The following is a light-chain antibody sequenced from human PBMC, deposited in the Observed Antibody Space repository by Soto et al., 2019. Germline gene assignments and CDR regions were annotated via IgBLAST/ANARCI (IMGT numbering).Light chain of an antibody. Sequence: DIVLTHSPGTLSLSPGERASLSCRASQSVSSGHLAWYQQKPGQAPRLLIYGASSRATGIPDRFSGSGSGKDLTLTIGRLEPEDYGVYYCQQYGHSPWTVGQGAKVDIK. CDR3: QQYGHSPWT. V-gene: IGKV3-20*01. CDR2: GAS. J-gene: IGKJ1*01. CDR1: QSVSSGH.